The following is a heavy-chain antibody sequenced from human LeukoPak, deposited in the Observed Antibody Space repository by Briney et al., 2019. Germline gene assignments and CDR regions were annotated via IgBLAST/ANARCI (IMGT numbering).Heavy chain of an antibody. CDR3: ARYCTSTSCYLPYYYGMDV. D-gene: IGHD2-2*01. CDR1: GGSVSSSSYY. CDR2: IYYSGST. J-gene: IGHJ6*02. V-gene: IGHV4-39*01. Sequence: PSETLSLTCTVSGGSVSSSSYYLGWIRQPPGKGLEWIVSIYYSGSTYYNPSLKSRVTISVDTSKNQFSLKLSSVTAADTAVYYCARYCTSTSCYLPYYYGMDVWGQGTTVTVSS.